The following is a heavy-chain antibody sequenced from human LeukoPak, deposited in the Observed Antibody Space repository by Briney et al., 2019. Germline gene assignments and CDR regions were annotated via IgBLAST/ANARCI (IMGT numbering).Heavy chain of an antibody. Sequence: LRLSCAASGFTFSSYAMHWVRQAPGKGLEWIGSIYYSGSTNYNPSLESRVTISVDLSKNQFSLKLSSVTAADTAVYYCARQNIKLRPAWFDPWGQGTLVTVSS. J-gene: IGHJ5*02. V-gene: IGHV4-59*08. CDR3: ARQNIKLRPAWFDP. CDR1: GFTFSSYA. CDR2: IYYSGST. D-gene: IGHD6-6*01.